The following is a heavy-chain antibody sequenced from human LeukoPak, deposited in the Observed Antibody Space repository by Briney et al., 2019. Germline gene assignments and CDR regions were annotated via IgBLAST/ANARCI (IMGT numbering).Heavy chain of an antibody. CDR2: ISGDGDST. CDR3: ARRGGGDYDYYFDY. CDR1: GFTFSSYT. V-gene: IGHV3-64*01. J-gene: IGHJ4*02. Sequence: TGGSLRLSCTASGFTFSSYTMYWVRQAPGKGLEYVSAISGDGDSTFYANSVKGRFTISRDNSKNTLYLQMGSLGAEDMAVYYCARRGGGDYDYYFDYWGQGTLVTVSS. D-gene: IGHD4-17*01.